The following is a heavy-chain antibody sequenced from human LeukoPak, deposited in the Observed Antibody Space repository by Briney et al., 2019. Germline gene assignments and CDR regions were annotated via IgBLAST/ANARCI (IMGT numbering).Heavy chain of an antibody. CDR3: ARDQYYYGSGSYAFDI. D-gene: IGHD3-10*01. Sequence: KASQTLSLTCTVSGGSISSGSYYWSWIRQPAGKGLEWIGRIYPSGSTNYNPSLKSRVTISVDTSKNQFSLKLSSVTAADTAVYYCARDQYYYGSGSYAFDIWGQGTMVTVSS. V-gene: IGHV4-61*02. CDR2: IYPSGST. CDR1: GGSISSGSYY. J-gene: IGHJ3*02.